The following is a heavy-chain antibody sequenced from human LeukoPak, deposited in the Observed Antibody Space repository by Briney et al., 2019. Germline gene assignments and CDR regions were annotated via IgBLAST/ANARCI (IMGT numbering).Heavy chain of an antibody. V-gene: IGHV1-8*01. D-gene: IGHD4-23*01. CDR3: ARDDTPVVTPYYFDY. Sequence: ASVKVSCKASGYTFTSYDINWVRQATGQGLEWMGWMNPNSGNTGYAQKFQGRVTITADKSTSTAYMELSSLRSEDTAVYYCARDDTPVVTPYYFDYWGQGTLVTVSS. CDR1: GYTFTSYD. J-gene: IGHJ4*02. CDR2: MNPNSGNT.